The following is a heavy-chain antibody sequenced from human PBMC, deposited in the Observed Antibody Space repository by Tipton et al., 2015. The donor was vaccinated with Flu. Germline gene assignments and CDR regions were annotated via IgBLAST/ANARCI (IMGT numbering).Heavy chain of an antibody. CDR3: ASTYYDYIWGSYRYDY. J-gene: IGHJ4*02. D-gene: IGHD3-16*02. CDR2: IYHSGSA. Sequence: TLSLTCAVSGGSVSSGGYSWNWIRQPPGKGLEWIGFIYHSGSAYYTPSLKSRVTTSLDRSKNQFSLKLNSVTAADTAVYYCASTYYDYIWGSYRYDYWGQGTLVTVSS. CDR1: GGSVSSGGYS. V-gene: IGHV4-30-2*01.